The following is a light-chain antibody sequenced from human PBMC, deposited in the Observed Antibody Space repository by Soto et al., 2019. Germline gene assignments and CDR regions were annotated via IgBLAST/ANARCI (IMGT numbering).Light chain of an antibody. J-gene: IGLJ2*01. CDR2: EVT. Sequence: SALTQPASVSGSPGQSITISCTGTNSDIGAYNSVSWYQQHPGKAPKLMIFEVTKRPSGISTRVSGSKSANTASLTISGLQAEDAADYYCSSFTSSNTVIFGGGTKLTVL. CDR1: NSDIGAYNS. CDR3: SSFTSSNTVI. V-gene: IGLV2-14*01.